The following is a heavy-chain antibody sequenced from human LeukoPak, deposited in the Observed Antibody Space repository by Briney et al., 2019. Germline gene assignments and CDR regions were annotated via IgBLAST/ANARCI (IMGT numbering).Heavy chain of an antibody. V-gene: IGHV4-30-4*01. D-gene: IGHD3-3*01. J-gene: IGHJ4*02. CDR2: IYYSGST. CDR3: ARVYDFWSGQNDY. Sequence: SETLSLTCTVSGGSISSGDYYWSWIRQPPGKGLEWIGYIYYSGSTYYNPSLKSRVTISVDTSKNQFSLKLSSVTAADTAVYYCARVYDFWSGQNDYWGQGTLSPSPQ. CDR1: GGSISSGDYY.